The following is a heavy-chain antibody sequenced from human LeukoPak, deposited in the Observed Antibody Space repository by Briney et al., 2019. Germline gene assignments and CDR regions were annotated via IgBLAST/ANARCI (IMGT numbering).Heavy chain of an antibody. CDR2: IRYDGSNK. CDR3: AKAYCSGGSCYGSYFDY. CDR1: GFSFSTSG. D-gene: IGHD2-15*01. J-gene: IGHJ4*02. V-gene: IGHV3-30*02. Sequence: PGGSLRLSCAASGFSFSTSGMHWVRQAPGKGLEWVAFIRYDGSNKYYADSVKDRFTISRDNSKNTLYLQMDSLRAEDTAVYYCAKAYCSGGSCYGSYFDYWGQGTLVTASS.